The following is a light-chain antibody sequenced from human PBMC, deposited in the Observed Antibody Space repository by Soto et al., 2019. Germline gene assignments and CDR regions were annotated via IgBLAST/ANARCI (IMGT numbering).Light chain of an antibody. CDR1: QSVSSSY. J-gene: IGKJ4*01. V-gene: IGKV3-20*01. CDR2: GAS. CDR3: QQYGDSPT. Sequence: VLTQSPGTLSLSPGERATLSCRASQSVSSSYLAWYQQKPGQAPRLLIYGASSRATGIPDRFSGSGSGTDFTLTISRLEPEDFAVYYCQQYGDSPTFGGGTKVDIK.